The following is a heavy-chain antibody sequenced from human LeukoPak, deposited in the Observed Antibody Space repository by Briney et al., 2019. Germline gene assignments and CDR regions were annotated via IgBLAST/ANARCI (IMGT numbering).Heavy chain of an antibody. D-gene: IGHD3-3*02. Sequence: GGSLRLSCAASGFTFTNARMGWVLQAPGKGLEWVGLIKSKIDGGTTDYAAPVKGRFTIATDDSKHTLYLQMNSLKSEDTDVYYCTTGSGHSDFDYWGQGALVTVSS. J-gene: IGHJ4*02. CDR1: GFTFTNAR. CDR2: IKSKIDGGTT. V-gene: IGHV3-15*01. CDR3: TTGSGHSDFDY.